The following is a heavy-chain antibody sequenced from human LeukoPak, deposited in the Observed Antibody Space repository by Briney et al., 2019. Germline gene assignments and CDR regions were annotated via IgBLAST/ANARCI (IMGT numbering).Heavy chain of an antibody. Sequence: GGSLRLSCAASGFTFSSSVMSWVRQAPGKGLERVSAISNTDGSTYYADSVKGRFTISRDNSKNTLYLQMNSLRAEDTAFYNCAKATRGSGWHLDYWGQGTPVTVSS. D-gene: IGHD6-19*01. CDR1: GFTFSSSV. CDR3: AKATRGSGWHLDY. J-gene: IGHJ4*02. V-gene: IGHV3-23*01. CDR2: ISNTDGST.